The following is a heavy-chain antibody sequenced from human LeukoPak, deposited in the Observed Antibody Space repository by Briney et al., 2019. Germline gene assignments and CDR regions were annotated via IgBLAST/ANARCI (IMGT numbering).Heavy chain of an antibody. Sequence: PGGSLRLSCAASGFTFSSYWMHWARQVPGKGLVWVPRINPGGSSIAYADSVKGRFTISRDNAKNTLYLQMDSLRAEDTAVYYCARSNQADDYWGQGTLVTVSS. J-gene: IGHJ4*02. CDR1: GFTFSSYW. CDR3: ARSNQADDY. D-gene: IGHD1-14*01. CDR2: INPGGSSI. V-gene: IGHV3-74*01.